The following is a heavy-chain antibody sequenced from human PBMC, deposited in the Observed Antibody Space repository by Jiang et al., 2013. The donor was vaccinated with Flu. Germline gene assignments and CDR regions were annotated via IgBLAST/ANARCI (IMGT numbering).Heavy chain of an antibody. J-gene: IGHJ4*02. D-gene: IGHD2-15*01. Sequence: LLKPSETLSLTCAVYGGSFSGYYWSWIRQPPGKGLEWIGEINHSGSTNYNPSLKSRVTISVDTSKNQFSLKLSSVAAADTAVYYCARGTRPGAVAATLFDYWGQGTLVTVSS. CDR3: ARGTRPGAVAATLFDY. CDR1: GGSFSGYY. CDR2: INHSGST. V-gene: IGHV4-34*01.